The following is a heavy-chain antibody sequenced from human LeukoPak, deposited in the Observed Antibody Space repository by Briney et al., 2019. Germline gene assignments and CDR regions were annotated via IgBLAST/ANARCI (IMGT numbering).Heavy chain of an antibody. D-gene: IGHD3-22*01. V-gene: IGHV1-18*01. CDR3: ARVATSMIVVVITSEGWFDP. J-gene: IGHJ5*02. CDR2: ISVYNGET. CDR1: GYTFTSYG. Sequence: ASVKVSCKASGYTFTSYGISWVRQAPGQGLEWMGWISVYNGETNYAQKLQGRVTMTRDTSTGTAHMELRSLRSDDTAVYYCARVATSMIVVVITSEGWFDPWGQGTLVTVSS.